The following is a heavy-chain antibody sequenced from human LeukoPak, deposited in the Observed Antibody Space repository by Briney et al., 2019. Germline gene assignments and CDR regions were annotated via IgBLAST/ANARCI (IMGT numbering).Heavy chain of an antibody. CDR3: ARGAVVTMVRGAFNWFDP. D-gene: IGHD3-10*01. CDR1: GGSISSYY. CDR2: IYYSGST. J-gene: IGHJ5*02. Sequence: SETLSLTCTVSGGSISSYYWSWIRQPPGKGLEWIGYIYYSGSTYYNPSLKSRVTISVDTSKNQFSLKLSSVTAADTAVYYCARGAVVTMVRGAFNWFDPWGQGTLVTVSS. V-gene: IGHV4-59*12.